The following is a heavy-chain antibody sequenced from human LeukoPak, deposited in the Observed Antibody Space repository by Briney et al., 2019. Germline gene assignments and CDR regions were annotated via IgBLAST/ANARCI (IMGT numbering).Heavy chain of an antibody. Sequence: SETLSLTCTASGGSISSSSYYWGWIRQPPGKGLEWIGSIYYSGSTYYNPSLKSRVTISVDTSKNQFSLKLSSVTAADTAVYYCARASLLPTTVWGQGTLVTVSS. J-gene: IGHJ4*02. D-gene: IGHD3-10*01. CDR2: IYYSGST. CDR3: ARASLLPTTV. V-gene: IGHV4-39*07. CDR1: GGSISSSSYY.